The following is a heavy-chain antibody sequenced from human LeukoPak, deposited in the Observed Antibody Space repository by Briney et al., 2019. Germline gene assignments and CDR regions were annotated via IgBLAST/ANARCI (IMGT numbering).Heavy chain of an antibody. Sequence: GGSLRLSCAASGFTFDDYAMHWVRRAPGKGLEWVSLISWDGGSTYYADSVKGRFTISRDNSKNSLYLQMNSLRAEDTALYYCAKDIGYSSSWYGMDVWGKGTTVTVSS. V-gene: IGHV3-43D*04. CDR2: ISWDGGST. D-gene: IGHD6-13*01. J-gene: IGHJ6*04. CDR1: GFTFDDYA. CDR3: AKDIGYSSSWYGMDV.